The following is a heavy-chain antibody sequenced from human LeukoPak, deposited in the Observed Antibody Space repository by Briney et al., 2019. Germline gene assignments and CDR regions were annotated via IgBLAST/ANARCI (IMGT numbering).Heavy chain of an antibody. Sequence: SETLSLTCTVPGGSISSYYWSWIRQPAGKGLEWIGRIYTSGSTNYNPSLKSRVTMSVDTSKNQFSLKLSSVTAADTAVYYCARDSQWLSPTQSDYWGQGTPVTVSS. CDR2: IYTSGST. V-gene: IGHV4-4*07. CDR3: ARDSQWLSPTQSDY. CDR1: GGSISSYY. D-gene: IGHD6-19*01. J-gene: IGHJ4*02.